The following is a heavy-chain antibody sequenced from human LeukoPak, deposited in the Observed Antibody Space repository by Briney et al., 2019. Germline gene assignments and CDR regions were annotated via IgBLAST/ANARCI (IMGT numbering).Heavy chain of an antibody. Sequence: PSETLSLTCTVSGASIRSSYWSWIRQPPGKGLEWIGYISYTGTTNYNPSLKSRVTISVGTSKNQFSLKLSSVTAADTAVYYCARLGLAALDYWGQGTLVTVSS. CDR2: ISYTGTT. J-gene: IGHJ4*02. CDR3: ARLGLAALDY. V-gene: IGHV4-59*08. D-gene: IGHD3-16*01. CDR1: GASIRSSY.